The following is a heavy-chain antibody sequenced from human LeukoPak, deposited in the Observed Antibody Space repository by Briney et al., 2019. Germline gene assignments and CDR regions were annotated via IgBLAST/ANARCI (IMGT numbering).Heavy chain of an antibody. CDR3: ARGAWATRLGS. CDR2: IYESGST. V-gene: IGHV4-34*01. Sequence: SEXXSXXXXXXXXXLXSXXXSWIRQXPGKGLEWIGEIYESGSTEYNPSLKSRVTISMVPSKQQFSLSLTSVTAADTAVYYCARGAWATRLGSWGLGTPVIVSS. CDR1: XXXLXSXX. J-gene: IGHJ4*02. D-gene: IGHD2-15*01.